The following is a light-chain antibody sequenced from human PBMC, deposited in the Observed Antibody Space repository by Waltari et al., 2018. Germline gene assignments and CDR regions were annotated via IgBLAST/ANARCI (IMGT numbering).Light chain of an antibody. V-gene: IGLV2-14*03. Sequence: QSALTQPASVSGSPGQSIPISCTGTARDVAFYNSVPRYQQHPGKAPKVIISDVSERPSGVSNRFSGSKSGNTAYLTISGLQAEDEADYYCNSYTGSSSWVFGGGTKLTV. CDR1: ARDVAFYNS. CDR3: NSYTGSSSWV. J-gene: IGLJ3*02. CDR2: DVS.